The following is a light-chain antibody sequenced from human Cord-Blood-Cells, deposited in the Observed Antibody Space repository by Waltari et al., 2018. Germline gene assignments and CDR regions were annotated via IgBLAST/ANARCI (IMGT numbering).Light chain of an antibody. Sequence: EIVLTQSPGTLSLSPGERDTLSCRASQSVSSSYLAWDQQKPGQAPRLLIYGASSRATGIPDRFSGSGSGTDFTLTISRLEPEDFAVYYCQQYGSSPPTFGPGTKVDIK. CDR2: GAS. CDR3: QQYGSSPPT. J-gene: IGKJ3*01. V-gene: IGKV3-20*01. CDR1: QSVSSSY.